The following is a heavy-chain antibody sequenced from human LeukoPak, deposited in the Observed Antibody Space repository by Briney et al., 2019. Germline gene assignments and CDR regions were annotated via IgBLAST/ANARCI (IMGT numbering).Heavy chain of an antibody. D-gene: IGHD4-17*01. V-gene: IGHV3-48*03. CDR1: GFTFSSYE. Sequence: GGSLRLSCAASGFTFSSYEMNWVRQAPGKGLEWVSYISSSGSTIYYADSVKGRFTISRDNSKNTLYLQMNSLRAEDTAIYYCAKENYGDSTGGRFQHWGQGTLVTVSS. CDR2: ISSSGSTI. J-gene: IGHJ1*01. CDR3: AKENYGDSTGGRFQH.